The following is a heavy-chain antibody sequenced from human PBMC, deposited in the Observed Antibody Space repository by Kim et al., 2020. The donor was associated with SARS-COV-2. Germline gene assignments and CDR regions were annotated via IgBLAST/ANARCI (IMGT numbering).Heavy chain of an antibody. Sequence: SETLSLTCTVSGGSISSSSYYWGWIRQPPGKGLEWIGSIYYSGSTYYNPSLKSRVTISVDTSKNQFSLKLSSVTAADTAVYYCARHFSYDSSGYYPSDYYYYYGMDVWGQGTRSPSP. V-gene: IGHV4-39*01. D-gene: IGHD3-22*01. CDR3: ARHFSYDSSGYYPSDYYYYYGMDV. CDR1: GGSISSSSYY. CDR2: IYYSGST. J-gene: IGHJ6*02.